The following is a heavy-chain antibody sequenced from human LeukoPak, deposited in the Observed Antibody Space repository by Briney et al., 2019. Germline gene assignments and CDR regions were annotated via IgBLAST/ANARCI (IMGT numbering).Heavy chain of an antibody. CDR1: GFTFSSYA. CDR3: AKDLDIVDTMSVYYYGMDV. V-gene: IGHV3-23*01. CDR2: ISGSGGSK. Sequence: GGSLRLSCAASGFTFSSYAMSWVRQAPGKGLEWVSAISGSGGSKYYADSVKGRFTNSRDNSKNTLYLQMNSLRAEDTAVYYCAKDLDIVDTMSVYYYGMDVWGQGTTVTVSS. J-gene: IGHJ6*02. D-gene: IGHD5-12*01.